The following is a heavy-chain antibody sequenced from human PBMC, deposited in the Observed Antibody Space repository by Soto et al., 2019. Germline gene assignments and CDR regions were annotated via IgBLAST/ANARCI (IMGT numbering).Heavy chain of an antibody. CDR2: ISGSGGST. Sequence: EVQLLESGGGLVQPGGSLRLSCAASGFTFSSYAMSWVRQAPGKGLEWVSAISGSGGSTYYADSVKGRFTISRDNSKNTLYLQMNSLRAEDTAVYYCASRGSGYWLDYYYYGMDVWGQGTTVTVSS. V-gene: IGHV3-23*01. CDR3: ASRGSGYWLDYYYYGMDV. CDR1: GFTFSSYA. J-gene: IGHJ6*02. D-gene: IGHD3-3*01.